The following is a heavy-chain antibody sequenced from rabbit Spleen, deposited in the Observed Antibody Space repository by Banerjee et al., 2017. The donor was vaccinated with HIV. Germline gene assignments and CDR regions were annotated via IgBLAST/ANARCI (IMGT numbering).Heavy chain of an antibody. CDR3: ARGAWSTDCMNL. J-gene: IGHJ4*01. Sequence: QSLEESGGDLVKPGASLTLTCTASGFALSGYYICWVRQAPGKGLEWIACIYNGDGSTYYASWVNGRFTISKTSSTTVTLQMTSLTAADTATYFCARGAWSTDCMNLWGQGTLVTVS. CDR2: IYNGDGST. CDR1: GFALSGYY. D-gene: IGHD7-1*01. V-gene: IGHV1S40*01.